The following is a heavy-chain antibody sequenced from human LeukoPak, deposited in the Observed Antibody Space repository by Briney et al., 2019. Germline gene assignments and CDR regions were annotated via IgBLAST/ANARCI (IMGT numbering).Heavy chain of an antibody. J-gene: IGHJ4*02. CDR1: GYTFTSYG. D-gene: IGHD6-13*01. CDR2: ISAYNGNT. CDR3: ARAAGTRSNFDY. V-gene: IGHV1-18*01. Sequence: ASVKVSCKASGYTFTSYGISWVRQAPGQGLEWMGWISAYNGNTNYAQKLQGRVTMTRDTSISTAYMELSRLRSDDTAVYYCARAAGTRSNFDYWGQGTLVTVSS.